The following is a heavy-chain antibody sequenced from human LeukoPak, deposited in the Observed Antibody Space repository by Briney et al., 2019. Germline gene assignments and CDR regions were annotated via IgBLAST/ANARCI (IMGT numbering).Heavy chain of an antibody. CDR3: ARVNTGYRPVTLGYYYYMDV. D-gene: IGHD6-13*01. J-gene: IGHJ6*03. V-gene: IGHV4-59*01. CDR2: IYDIGST. CDR1: GGSISTYY. Sequence: SETLSLTCTVAGGSISTYYWSWIRQPPGKARGWIGYIYDIGSTNYNHSLKSRVTISVDTSKNQFSLKLRSVTAADTAVYYCARVNTGYRPVTLGYYYYMDVWGKGTTVTVSS.